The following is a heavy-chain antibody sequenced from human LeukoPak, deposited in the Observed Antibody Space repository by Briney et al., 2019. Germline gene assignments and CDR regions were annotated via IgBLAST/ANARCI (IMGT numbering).Heavy chain of an antibody. CDR1: GVSISSGAYY. CDR2: VFHSGST. D-gene: IGHD3-10*01. V-gene: IGHV4-30-2*01. CDR3: ARDQTYSGSGIYTYFDY. J-gene: IGHJ4*02. Sequence: PSETLSLTCAVSGVSISSGAYYWSWIRQPPGKGLEWIGYVFHSGSTNYNPSLKSRVTISVDKSKNQFSLKLSSVTAADTAVYYCARDQTYSGSGIYTYFDYWGQGILVTVSS.